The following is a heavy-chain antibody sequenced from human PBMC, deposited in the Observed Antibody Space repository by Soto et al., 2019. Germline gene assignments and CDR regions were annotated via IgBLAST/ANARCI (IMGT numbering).Heavy chain of an antibody. V-gene: IGHV3-9*01. J-gene: IGHJ1*01. CDR2: ISSNSGSI. D-gene: IGHD3-10*01. CDR3: AKDRGSNIYYGSVD. Sequence: HWVRQAPGKGLEWVSGISSNSGSIGYADSVKGRFTISRDNAKNSLYLQMNSLRAEDTAFYYCAKDRGSNIYYGSVDWGQGTLVTVSS.